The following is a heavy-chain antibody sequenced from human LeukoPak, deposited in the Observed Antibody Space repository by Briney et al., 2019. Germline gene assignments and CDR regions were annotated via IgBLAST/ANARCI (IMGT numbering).Heavy chain of an antibody. CDR3: AKETYYYDSSGYYSGYFQH. CDR1: GFTFSSYA. Sequence: PGGSLRLSCAASGFTFSSYAMSWVRQAPGKGLEWVSAISGSGGSTYYADSVKGRFTISRDNSKNTLYLQMNSLRAEDTAVYYCAKETYYYDSSGYYSGYFQHWGQGTLVTVSS. CDR2: ISGSGGST. D-gene: IGHD3-22*01. J-gene: IGHJ1*01. V-gene: IGHV3-23*01.